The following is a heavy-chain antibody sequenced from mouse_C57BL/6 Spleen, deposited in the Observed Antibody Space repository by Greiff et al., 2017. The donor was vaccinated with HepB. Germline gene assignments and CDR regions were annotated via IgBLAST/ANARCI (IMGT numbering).Heavy chain of an antibody. V-gene: IGHV1-64*01. CDR1: GYTFTSYW. Sequence: QVHVKQPGAELVKPGASVKLSCKASGYTFTSYWMHWVKQRPGQGLEWIGMIHPNSGSTNYNEKFKSKATLTVDKSSSTAYMQLSSLTSEDSAVYYCARSGIYYDYLYAMDYWGQGTSVTVSS. J-gene: IGHJ4*01. CDR2: IHPNSGST. D-gene: IGHD2-4*01. CDR3: ARSGIYYDYLYAMDY.